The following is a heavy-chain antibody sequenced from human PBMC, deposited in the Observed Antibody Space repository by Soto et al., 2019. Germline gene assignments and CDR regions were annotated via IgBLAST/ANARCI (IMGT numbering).Heavy chain of an antibody. CDR1: GFNFNNAW. J-gene: IGHJ1*01. D-gene: IGHD6-19*01. CDR3: AWQWLVRGRLQH. CDR2: INSKGDGATS. Sequence: EVQLVESGGGLVKPGGSLRLSCAASGFNFNNAWMNWVRQAPGKGLEWVGRINSKGDGATSDYAAPVKGRFTISRDDSKTTLYLQMNNLKTEDTAVYYCAWQWLVRGRLQHWGQGTLVTVSS. V-gene: IGHV3-15*07.